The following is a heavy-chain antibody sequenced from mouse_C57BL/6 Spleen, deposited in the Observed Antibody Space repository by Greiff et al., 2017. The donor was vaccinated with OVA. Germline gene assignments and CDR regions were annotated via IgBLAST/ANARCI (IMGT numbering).Heavy chain of an antibody. J-gene: IGHJ4*01. CDR1: GYTFTSYW. V-gene: IGHV1-50*01. CDR2: IDTSDSYT. Sequence: VQLQQPGAELVKPGASVKLSCKASGYTFTSYWMQWVKQRPGQGLEWIGEIDTSDSYTNYNQKFKGKATLTVDTSSSTAYMQLSSLTSEDSAVYYCARGDSTYYYAMDYWGQGTSVTVSS. D-gene: IGHD5-1*01. CDR3: ARGDSTYYYAMDY.